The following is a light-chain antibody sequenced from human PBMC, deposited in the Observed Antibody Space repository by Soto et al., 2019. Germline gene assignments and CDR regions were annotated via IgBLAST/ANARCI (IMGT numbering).Light chain of an antibody. CDR2: EVS. Sequence: QSALTQPPSASGSPGQSVTISCTGTSTDVGGYNYVSWYQHHPGKAPKLMIYEVSKRPSGVPDRFSGSKSGSTAYLTVSGLQAEDEADYYCSSFAGNNDLGLFGGGTKLTVL. CDR1: STDVGGYNY. J-gene: IGLJ2*01. CDR3: SSFAGNNDLGL. V-gene: IGLV2-8*01.